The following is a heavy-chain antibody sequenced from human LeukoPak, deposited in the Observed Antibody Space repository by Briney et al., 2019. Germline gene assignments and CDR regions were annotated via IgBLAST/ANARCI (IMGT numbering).Heavy chain of an antibody. Sequence: QPGGSLRLSCAASGFTFSSYSMNWVRQAPGKGLEWVSYISSSSSSTIYYAGSVKGRFTISRDNAKNSLYLQMNSLRDEDTAVYYCARGSPYFDFWVQGTLVTVSS. CDR2: ISSSSSSTI. CDR3: ARGSPYFDF. CDR1: GFTFSSYS. J-gene: IGHJ4*02. D-gene: IGHD3-10*01. V-gene: IGHV3-48*02.